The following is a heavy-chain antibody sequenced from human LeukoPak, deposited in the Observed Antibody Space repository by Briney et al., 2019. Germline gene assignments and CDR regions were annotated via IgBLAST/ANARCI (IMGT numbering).Heavy chain of an antibody. CDR2: IYHSGST. Sequence: SETLSLTCTVSGGSISSGGYYWSWIRQPPGKGLEWIGEIYHSGSTNYNPSLKSRVTISVDKSKNQFSLKLSSVTAADTAVYYCVARYFDWLSYFDYWGQGTLVTVSS. CDR1: GGSISSGGYY. D-gene: IGHD3-9*01. V-gene: IGHV4-39*07. J-gene: IGHJ4*02. CDR3: VARYFDWLSYFDY.